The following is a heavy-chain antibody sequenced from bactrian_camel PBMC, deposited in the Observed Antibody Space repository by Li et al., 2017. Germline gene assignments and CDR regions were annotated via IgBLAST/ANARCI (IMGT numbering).Heavy chain of an antibody. J-gene: IGHJ4*01. Sequence: VQLVESGGDLVQPGRSLRLICAASGFNFSRYAMSWVRQAPGRGLEWVSSINSGGTKTYYSDSVKGRFTISRDNAKNTLILQLIGLKTDDTGMYYCTNQGFYGSAEAYWGQGTQVTVS. V-gene: IGHV3S31*01. CDR2: INSGGTKT. D-gene: IGHD3*01. CDR1: GFNFSRYA. CDR3: TNQGFYGSAEAY.